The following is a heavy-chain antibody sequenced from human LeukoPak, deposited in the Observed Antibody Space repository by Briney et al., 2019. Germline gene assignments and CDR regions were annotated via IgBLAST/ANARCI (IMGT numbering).Heavy chain of an antibody. CDR1: GYTFSGYY. D-gene: IGHD4-17*01. CDR3: ARDPIRDDYGDYEVYYFDY. CDR2: INPNTGGT. J-gene: IGHJ4*02. Sequence: ASVKVSCKASGYTFSGYYIHWVRQAPGQGLEWMGWINPNTGGTKYAQRFQDRVTMTRDTSISTAYMEVSRLRYDDTAVYYCARDPIRDDYGDYEVYYFDYWGQGTLVTVSS. V-gene: IGHV1-2*02.